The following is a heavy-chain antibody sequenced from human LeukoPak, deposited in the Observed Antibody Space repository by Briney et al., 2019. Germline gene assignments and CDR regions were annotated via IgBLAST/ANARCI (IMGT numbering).Heavy chain of an antibody. J-gene: IGHJ4*02. CDR3: AKQWLVGS. CDR2: IDEGDGTT. Sequence: GGSLRLSCAASGFTFSSQARNWFRQAPGKGLEWVSSIDEGDGTTHYADSVKGRFTISRDDSKNTLHLQLNSLRAEDTAVYYCAKQWLVGSWGQGTLVTVSS. V-gene: IGHV3-23*01. CDR1: GFTFSSQA. D-gene: IGHD6-19*01.